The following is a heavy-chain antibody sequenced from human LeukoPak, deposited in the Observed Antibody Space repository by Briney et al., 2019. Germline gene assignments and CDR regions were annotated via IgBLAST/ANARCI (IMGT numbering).Heavy chain of an antibody. Sequence: GGSLRLSCAASGFTVGTNYMSWVRQAPGQGLEWVSVIYSGGSTYYADSVEGRFTISRDNSKNTLYLQMNSLRAEDTAVYYCARYGDYVYWGQGTLATVSS. J-gene: IGHJ4*02. CDR1: GFTVGTNY. CDR2: IYSGGST. V-gene: IGHV3-53*01. D-gene: IGHD4-17*01. CDR3: ARYGDYVY.